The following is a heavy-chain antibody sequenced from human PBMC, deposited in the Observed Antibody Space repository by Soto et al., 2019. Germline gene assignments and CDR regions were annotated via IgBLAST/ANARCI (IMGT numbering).Heavy chain of an antibody. V-gene: IGHV3-23*01. Sequence: GSLRLSCAASGSTFSSYAMSWVRQAPGKGLEWVSAIRPGGDSTYYADSVKGRFAVSRDNSNVTLYLQMDSLRVEDTAIYYCTTHEEGAPWAGGFDSWGQGTLVTVSS. CDR1: GSTFSSYA. J-gene: IGHJ5*01. CDR2: IRPGGDST. D-gene: IGHD1-26*01. CDR3: TTHEEGAPWAGGFDS.